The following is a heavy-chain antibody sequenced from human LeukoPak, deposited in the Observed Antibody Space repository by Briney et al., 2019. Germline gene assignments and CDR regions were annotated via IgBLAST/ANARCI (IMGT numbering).Heavy chain of an antibody. V-gene: IGHV1-69*13. CDR3: ARDSWHVMVRGVIGATSWFDP. D-gene: IGHD3-10*01. CDR2: IIPIFGTA. Sequence: SVKVPCKASGGTFSSYAISWVRQAPGQGLEWMGGIIPIFGTANYAQKFQGRVTITADESTSTAYMELSSLRSEDTAVYYCARDSWHVMVRGVIGATSWFDPWGQGTLVTVSS. CDR1: GGTFSSYA. J-gene: IGHJ5*02.